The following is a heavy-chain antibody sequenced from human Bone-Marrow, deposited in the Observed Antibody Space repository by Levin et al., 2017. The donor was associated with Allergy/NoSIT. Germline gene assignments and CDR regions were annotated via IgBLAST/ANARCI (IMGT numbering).Heavy chain of an antibody. Sequence: PGGSLRLSCAASGFTFSGSAMHWVRQASGKGLEWVGRIRSKANSYATAYAASVKGRFTISRDDSKNTAYLQMNSLKTEDTAVYYCTRLEVVGYGKYYFDYWGQGTLVTVSS. J-gene: IGHJ4*02. V-gene: IGHV3-73*01. CDR2: IRSKANSYAT. CDR3: TRLEVVGYGKYYFDY. D-gene: IGHD5-12*01. CDR1: GFTFSGSA.